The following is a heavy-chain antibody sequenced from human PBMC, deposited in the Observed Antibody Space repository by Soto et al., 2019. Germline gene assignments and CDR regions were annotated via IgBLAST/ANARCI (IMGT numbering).Heavy chain of an antibody. CDR3: ARDGPTGFTSQH. J-gene: IGHJ4*01. V-gene: IGHV4-4*02. CDR1: DGSSSIPNW. CDR2: IYHSRST. Sequence: PSETLSRTCAVSDGSSSIPNWWSWVRQPPGEWLELIGEIYHSRSTTHKPSLKSLVTMSVDNSNNQFSLNPHSVTAADTAIYYCARDGPTGFTSQHWRDGALVNDSS.